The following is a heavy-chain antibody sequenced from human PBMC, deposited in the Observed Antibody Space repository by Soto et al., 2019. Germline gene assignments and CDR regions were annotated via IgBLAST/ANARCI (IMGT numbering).Heavy chain of an antibody. V-gene: IGHV3-48*02. J-gene: IGHJ4*02. CDR1: GFTFSSYS. CDR2: ISSSSSTI. D-gene: IGHD2-2*01. Sequence: EVQLVESGGGLVQPGGSLRLSCAASGFTFSSYSMNWVRQAPGKGLEWVSYISSSSSTIYYADSVKGRFTISRDNAENSLYLQMNSLRDEDTAVYYCARDLREDIVVVPAAIAFDYWGQGTLVTVSS. CDR3: ARDLREDIVVVPAAIAFDY.